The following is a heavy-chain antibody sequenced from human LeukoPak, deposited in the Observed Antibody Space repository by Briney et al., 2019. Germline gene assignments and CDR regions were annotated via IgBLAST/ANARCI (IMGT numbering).Heavy chain of an antibody. CDR3: AKEGNYDFWSGFSYGMDI. CDR2: ISGGGGTT. J-gene: IGHJ6*02. V-gene: IGHV3-23*01. CDR1: GFTFSSYV. D-gene: IGHD3-3*01. Sequence: PGGSLRLSCAASGFTFSSYVMSWVRQAPGKGLEWVSDISGGGGTTYYADYVKGRFTISRDNSKNTLYLQMNSLRAEDTAVYYCAKEGNYDFWSGFSYGMDIWGQGTTVSVSS.